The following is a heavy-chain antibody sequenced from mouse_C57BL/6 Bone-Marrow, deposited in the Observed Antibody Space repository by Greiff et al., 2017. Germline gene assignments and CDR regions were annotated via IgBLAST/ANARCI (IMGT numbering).Heavy chain of an antibody. CDR1: GYTFTSYW. CDR2: IDPSDSYT. CDR3: ARGRLRRGFYYAMDY. Sequence: QVQLKEPGAELVMPGASVKLSCKASGYTFTSYWMHWVKQRPGQGLEWIGEIDPSDSYTNYNQKFKGKSTLPVDKSSSTAYMQLSSLTSEDSAVYYGARGRLRRGFYYAMDYWGQGTSVTVSS. V-gene: IGHV1-69*01. D-gene: IGHD2-2*01. J-gene: IGHJ4*01.